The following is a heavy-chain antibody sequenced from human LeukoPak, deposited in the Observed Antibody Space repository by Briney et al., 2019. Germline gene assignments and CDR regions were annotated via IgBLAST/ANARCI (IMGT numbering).Heavy chain of an antibody. CDR2: IRSKDQNSAT. CDR3: ESSITKAGGS. J-gene: IGHJ5*02. Sequence: GGSLRLPCAASGFSFSDSPKHWVRQASGKGLEWVGRIRSKDQNSATAYAESVKGRFTISRDDSKNMAYLQMNSLRIEDTAVYYCESSITKAGGSWGQGTLVTVSS. V-gene: IGHV3-73*01. CDR1: GFSFSDSP. D-gene: IGHD2-21*01.